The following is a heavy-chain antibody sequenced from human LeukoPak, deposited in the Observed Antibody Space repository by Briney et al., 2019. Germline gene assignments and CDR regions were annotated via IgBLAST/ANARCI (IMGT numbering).Heavy chain of an antibody. V-gene: IGHV1-2*02. J-gene: IGHJ4*02. CDR1: GYTFTGYY. CDR2: INPHSGGT. CDR3: ARLFYDSSGYYSLGFDY. Sequence: ASVKVSCKASGYTFTGYYMHWVRQAPGQGLEWMGWINPHSGGTNYAQKFQGRVTMTRDPSISTAYMELSRLRSDDTAVYYCARLFYDSSGYYSLGFDYWGQGTLVTVSS. D-gene: IGHD3-22*01.